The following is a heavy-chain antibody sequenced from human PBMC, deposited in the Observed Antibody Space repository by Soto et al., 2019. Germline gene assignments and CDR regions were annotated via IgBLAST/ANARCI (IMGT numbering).Heavy chain of an antibody. Sequence: SETLSLTCAVYGGSFSGYYWSWIRQPPGKGLEWIGEINHSGSSNYNPSLKSRVTISVDTSKNQFSLKLNSVTAADTAVYYCARPAIAAAVSAFDYWGQGTLVTVSS. CDR2: INHSGSS. CDR3: ARPAIAAAVSAFDY. CDR1: GGSFSGYY. V-gene: IGHV4-34*01. J-gene: IGHJ4*02. D-gene: IGHD6-13*01.